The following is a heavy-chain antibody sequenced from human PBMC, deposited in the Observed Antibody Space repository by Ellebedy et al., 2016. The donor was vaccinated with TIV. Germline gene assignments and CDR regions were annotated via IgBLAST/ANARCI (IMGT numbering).Heavy chain of an antibody. V-gene: IGHV3-15*01. CDR1: GLTFSNAW. CDR3: STELMGRGQQLLNY. D-gene: IGHD6-13*01. Sequence: PGGSLRLSCAASGLTFSNAWLSWVRQAPGKGLEWVGRIKSKTDGGATDYGAPVKGRFTISRDDSKNTLYLQMNSLTTEDTAVYFCSTELMGRGQQLLNYWGQGTLVIVSS. CDR2: IKSKTDGGAT. J-gene: IGHJ4*02.